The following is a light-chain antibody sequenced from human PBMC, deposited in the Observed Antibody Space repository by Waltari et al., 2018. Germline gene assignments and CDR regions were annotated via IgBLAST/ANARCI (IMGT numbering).Light chain of an antibody. CDR2: WAS. V-gene: IGKV4-1*01. CDR1: QSVLYSSNNKNY. Sequence: DIVMTQSPDSLAVSLGERATINCKPSQSVLYSSNNKNYLAWYPQKPGQPPKLLIYWASTRESGVPDRFSGSGSGTDFTLTISSLQAEDVAVYYCQQYYSTPWTFGQGTKVEIK. CDR3: QQYYSTPWT. J-gene: IGKJ1*01.